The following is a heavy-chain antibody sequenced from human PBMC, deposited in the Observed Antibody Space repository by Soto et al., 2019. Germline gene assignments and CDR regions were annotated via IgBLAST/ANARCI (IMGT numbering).Heavy chain of an antibody. J-gene: IGHJ4*02. CDR2: ISGYNSNT. CDR3: GRERQWEPVPY. CDR1: GYSFSNYG. D-gene: IGHD1-26*01. Sequence: VQLVQSGGEVKQPGASVKVSCRASGYSFSNYGITWVRQAPGQGLEWMGWISGYNSNTNYAQKFEGRVRMTKDTTRSTAYLEVRSLRFDDTAVYYCGRERQWEPVPYWGQGTPVTFSS. V-gene: IGHV1-18*01.